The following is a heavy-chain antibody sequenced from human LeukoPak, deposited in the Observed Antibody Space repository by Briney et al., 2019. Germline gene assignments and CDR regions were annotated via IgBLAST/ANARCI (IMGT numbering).Heavy chain of an antibody. CDR1: GFTFGDYA. CDR2: IRSKAYGETA. D-gene: IGHD1-1*01. J-gene: IGHJ4*02. V-gene: IGHV3-49*03. CDR3: TRDRGAYNLYDY. Sequence: GGSLRLSCTASGFTFGDYAMSWIRQAPGEGLEWVGFIRSKAYGETADYAASVKGRFTISRDDSKAIAYLQMNSLKTEDTAVYHCTRDRGAYNLYDYWGQGTLVTVSS.